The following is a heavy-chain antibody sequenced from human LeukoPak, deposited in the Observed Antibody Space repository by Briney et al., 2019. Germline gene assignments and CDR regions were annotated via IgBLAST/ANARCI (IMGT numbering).Heavy chain of an antibody. J-gene: IGHJ5*02. D-gene: IGHD4-17*01. Sequence: SETLSLTCAVYGGSFNGYYWSWIRQPPGKGLEWIGYIYYSGNTNYNPSLKSRVTISVDTSKNQFSLKLSSVTAADTAVYYCAREATVTTGGWFDPWGQGTLVTVSS. CDR2: IYYSGNT. CDR3: AREATVTTGGWFDP. V-gene: IGHV4-59*01. CDR1: GGSFNGYY.